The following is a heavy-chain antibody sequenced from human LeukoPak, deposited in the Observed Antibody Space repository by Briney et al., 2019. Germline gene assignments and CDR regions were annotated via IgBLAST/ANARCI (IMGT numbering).Heavy chain of an antibody. J-gene: IGHJ4*02. D-gene: IGHD1-26*01. CDR3: AKASAWRGTTPRGY. CDR2: ISGSGGST. V-gene: IGHV3-23*01. CDR1: GFTFGDYA. Sequence: PGRSLRLSCTASGFTFGDYAMSWVRQAPGKGLEWVSAISGSGGSTYYADSVKGRFTISRDNSKNTLYLQMNSLRAEDTAVYYCAKASAWRGTTPRGYWGQGTLVTVSS.